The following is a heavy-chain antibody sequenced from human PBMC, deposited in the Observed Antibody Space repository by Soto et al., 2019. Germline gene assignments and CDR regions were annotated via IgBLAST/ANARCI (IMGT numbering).Heavy chain of an antibody. D-gene: IGHD2-21*02. CDR2: ISVYNGNT. CDR3: ARDPLADRVTHYYYYGMDV. J-gene: IGHJ6*02. V-gene: IGHV1-18*04. Sequence: ASVKVSCKASGYTFTSYGISWVRQAPGQGLEWMGWISVYNGNTNYAQKLQDRVTMTTDTSTSTAYMELRSLRSDDTAVYYCARDPLADRVTHYYYYGMDVWGQGTTVTVSS. CDR1: GYTFTSYG.